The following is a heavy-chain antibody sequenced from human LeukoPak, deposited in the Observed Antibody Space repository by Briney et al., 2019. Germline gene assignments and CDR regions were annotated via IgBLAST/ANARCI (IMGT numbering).Heavy chain of an antibody. V-gene: IGHV3-7*01. D-gene: IGHD4-23*01. J-gene: IGHJ4*02. CDR1: GFTFSSYW. CDR3: ARDPRYGGSYLSDY. CDR2: IKQDGSEK. Sequence: GGSLRLSCAASGFTFSSYWMSWVRQAPGKGLEWVANIKQDGSEKYYVDSVKGRFTISRDNVKNPLYLQMNSLRAEDTAVYYCARDPRYGGSYLSDYWGQGTLVTVSS.